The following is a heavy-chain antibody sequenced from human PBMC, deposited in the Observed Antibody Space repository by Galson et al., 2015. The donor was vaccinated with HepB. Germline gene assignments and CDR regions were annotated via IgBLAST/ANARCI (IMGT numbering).Heavy chain of an antibody. Sequence: SLRLSCAASGFTFSSYDLSWVRQAPEKGLEWVSSISRSGDNTYYADSVKGRFTISRDNSKNTLYLQMNSLKDEDTAVYYCAKENSGFVSWGQGTLVTVSS. D-gene: IGHD1-26*01. CDR1: GFTFSSYD. CDR2: ISRSGDNT. CDR3: AKENSGFVS. J-gene: IGHJ4*02. V-gene: IGHV3-23*01.